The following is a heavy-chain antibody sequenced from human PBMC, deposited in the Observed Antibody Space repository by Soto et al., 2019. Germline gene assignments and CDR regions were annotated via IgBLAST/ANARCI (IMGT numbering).Heavy chain of an antibody. Sequence: SGTLALTCTVSGGSISSGDYYWGGIRQPPGKGLEWIGYIYYSGSTYYNPSLKSRVTISVDTSKNQFSLKLSSVTAADTAVYYCARDEIPHNPSTTVSAPSDYWGQGTLVSVSS. V-gene: IGHV4-30-4*01. J-gene: IGHJ4*02. CDR1: GGSISSGDYY. CDR2: IYYSGST. CDR3: ARDEIPHNPSTTVSAPSDY. D-gene: IGHD4-17*01.